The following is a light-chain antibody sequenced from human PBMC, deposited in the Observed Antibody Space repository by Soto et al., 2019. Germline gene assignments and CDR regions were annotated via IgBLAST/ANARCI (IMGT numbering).Light chain of an antibody. CDR1: QTVFYSSNNKNY. CDR2: WAS. Sequence: DIVMTQSPDSLAVSLGERATINCNSSQTVFYSSNNKNYLAWYQQKPGQPPKLLIYWASARDSGVPDRFSGSGSGTALTLTISSLQAEDVAIYYCKQYYGTHVTFGKGTKVDIX. J-gene: IGKJ1*01. CDR3: KQYYGTHVT. V-gene: IGKV4-1*01.